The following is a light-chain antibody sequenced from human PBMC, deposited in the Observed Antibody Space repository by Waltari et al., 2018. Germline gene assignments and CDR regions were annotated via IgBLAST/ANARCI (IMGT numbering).Light chain of an antibody. J-gene: IGKJ4*01. CDR1: QSVSRD. V-gene: IGKV3-11*01. Sequence: EIVLTQSPATLSLSPGERASLSCRASQSVSRDLAWYRQKPGQAPRLLIFDASIRATGTPARFSGSWSGTDFTLTISSLDSEDFAIYYCQQRRDWPLTFGGGTKVEIK. CDR2: DAS. CDR3: QQRRDWPLT.